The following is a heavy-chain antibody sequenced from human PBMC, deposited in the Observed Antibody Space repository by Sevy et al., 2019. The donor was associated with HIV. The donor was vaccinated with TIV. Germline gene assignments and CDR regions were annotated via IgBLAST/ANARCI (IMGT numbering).Heavy chain of an antibody. CDR1: GGSLISPTFY. J-gene: IGHJ5*01. CDR3: VRDHHLRGRHWFDS. D-gene: IGHD3-16*01. CDR2: MHYGGNT. Sequence: SETLSLTCTASGGSLISPTFYWGWVRQPPGERLEWIAAMHYGGNTYYNPSLKGRLAMSVDTSKNQFFLNLTSVTAADAAVYHCVRDHHLRGRHWFDSWGQGALVTVSS. V-gene: IGHV4-39*02.